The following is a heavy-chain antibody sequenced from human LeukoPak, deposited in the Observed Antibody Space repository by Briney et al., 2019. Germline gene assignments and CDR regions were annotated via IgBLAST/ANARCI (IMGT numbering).Heavy chain of an antibody. V-gene: IGHV6-1*01. J-gene: IGHJ5*02. CDR1: GDSVSSNSVT. CDR3: ARRLTQYDCFDP. D-gene: IGHD2-2*01. CDR2: TYYRSTWYN. Sequence: SQTLSLTCAVSGDSVSSNSVTWNWIRQSPSRGLEWLGRTYYRSTWYNDYAVSVRGRITVNPDTSKNQFTLHLNSVTPEDTAVYYCARRLTQYDCFDPWGQGILVTVSS.